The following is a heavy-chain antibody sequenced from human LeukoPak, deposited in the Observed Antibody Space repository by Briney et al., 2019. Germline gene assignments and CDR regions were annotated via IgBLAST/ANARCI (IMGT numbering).Heavy chain of an antibody. D-gene: IGHD1-26*01. CDR1: GGSFSGYY. CDR2: INHSGST. CDR3: ARPFTTSYYGGAFDI. J-gene: IGHJ3*02. Sequence: PSETLSLTCAVYGGSFSGYYWSWIRQPPGKGLEWIGEINHSGSTNYNPSLKSRVTISVDTSKNQFSLKLSSVTAADTAVYYCARPFTTSYYGGAFDIWGQGTMVTVSS. V-gene: IGHV4-34*01.